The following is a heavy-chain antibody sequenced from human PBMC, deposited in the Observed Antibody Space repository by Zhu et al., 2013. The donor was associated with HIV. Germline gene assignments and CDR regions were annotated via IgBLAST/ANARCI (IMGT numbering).Heavy chain of an antibody. J-gene: IGHJ4*02. V-gene: IGHV1-2*02. CDR1: GGTFSNYG. CDR2: INPNSGGT. CDR3: ARDSSSWEPDFDY. Sequence: QVQLVQSGAEVKKPGSSVKVSCKASGGTFSNYGINWVRQAPGQGLEWMGWINPNSGGTNYAQKFQGRVTMTRDTSISTAYMELSRLRSDDTAVYYCARDSSSWEPDFDYWGQGTLVTVSS. D-gene: IGHD6-13*01.